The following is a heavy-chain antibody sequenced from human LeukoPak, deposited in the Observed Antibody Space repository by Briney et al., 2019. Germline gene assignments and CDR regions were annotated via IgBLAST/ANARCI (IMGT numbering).Heavy chain of an antibody. Sequence: PGGSLRLSCAASGFTFDDYAMHWVRQAPGKGLEWVSYISSISSTIYYADSVKGRFTISRDNAKNSLYLQMNSLRAEDTAVYYCARGMDVWGKGTTVTVSS. CDR3: ARGMDV. J-gene: IGHJ6*03. CDR1: GFTFDDYA. V-gene: IGHV3-48*01. CDR2: ISSISSTI.